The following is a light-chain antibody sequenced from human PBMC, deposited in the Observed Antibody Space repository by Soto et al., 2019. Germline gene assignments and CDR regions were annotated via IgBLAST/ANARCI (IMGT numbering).Light chain of an antibody. V-gene: IGLV2-18*02. Sequence: QSVLTQPPSVSGSPGQSVAISCTGTSSDVGNYNRVSWYQQPPGTAPKLMIYEVNNRPSGVPDRFSGSKSGNTASLTISGLQAEDVADYYCCSYTTSSTYVFGTGTKVTVL. J-gene: IGLJ1*01. CDR1: SSDVGNYNR. CDR3: CSYTTSSTYV. CDR2: EVN.